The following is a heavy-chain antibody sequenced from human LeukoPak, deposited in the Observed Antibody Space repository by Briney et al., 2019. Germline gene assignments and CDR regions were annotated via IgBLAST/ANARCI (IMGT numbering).Heavy chain of an antibody. CDR2: ISYDGSNK. D-gene: IGHD4-11*01. CDR1: GFTFSSYG. Sequence: GRSLRLSCAASGFTFSSYGMHWVRQAPGKGLEWVAVISYDGSNKYYADSVKGRFTISRDNSKNTLYLQMNSLRAEDTAVYYCANLQGPGGAYHYYYGMDVWGQGTTVTVSS. V-gene: IGHV3-30*18. J-gene: IGHJ6*02. CDR3: ANLQGPGGAYHYYYGMDV.